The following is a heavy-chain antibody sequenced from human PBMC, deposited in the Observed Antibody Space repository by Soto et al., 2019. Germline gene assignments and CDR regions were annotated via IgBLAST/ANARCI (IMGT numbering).Heavy chain of an antibody. V-gene: IGHV3-33*01. CDR2: IWYDGSNK. CDR3: ARDSGLPGITMIVVAPDI. Sequence: GGSLRLSCAASGFTFSSYGMHWVRQAPGKGLEWVAVIWYDGSNKYYADSVKGRFTISRDNSKNTLYPQMNSLRAEDTAVYYCARDSGLPGITMIVVAPDIWGQGTMVTVSS. CDR1: GFTFSSYG. J-gene: IGHJ3*02. D-gene: IGHD3-22*01.